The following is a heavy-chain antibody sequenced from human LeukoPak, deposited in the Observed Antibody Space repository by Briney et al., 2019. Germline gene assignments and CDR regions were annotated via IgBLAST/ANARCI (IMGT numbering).Heavy chain of an antibody. CDR2: ISGSGGST. CDR3: AKGVWFGESIFDY. D-gene: IGHD3-10*01. J-gene: IGHJ4*02. V-gene: IGHV3-23*01. Sequence: GGSLRLSCAASGFTFSNYNMNWVRQAPGKGLEWVSAISGSGGSTYYADSVKGRFTISRDNSKNTLYLQMNSLRAEDTAVYYCAKGVWFGESIFDYWGQGTLVTVSS. CDR1: GFTFSNYN.